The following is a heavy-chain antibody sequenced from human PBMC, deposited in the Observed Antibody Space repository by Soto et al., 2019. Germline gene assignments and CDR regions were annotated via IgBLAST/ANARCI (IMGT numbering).Heavy chain of an antibody. J-gene: IGHJ6*02. Sequence: PSETLSLTCTFSGGSIRSGGYYLSWIRQHPGKGLEWIGYIYYSGSTYYNPSLKSRVTISVDTSKNQFSLKLSSVTAADTAVYYCARAVRYCSSTSCQIPYGMDVWGQGTTVTVSS. CDR3: ARAVRYCSSTSCQIPYGMDV. CDR2: IYYSGST. CDR1: GGSIRSGGYY. D-gene: IGHD2-2*01. V-gene: IGHV4-31*03.